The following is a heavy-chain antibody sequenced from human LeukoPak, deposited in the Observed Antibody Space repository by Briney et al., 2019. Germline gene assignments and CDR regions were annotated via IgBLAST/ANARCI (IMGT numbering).Heavy chain of an antibody. Sequence: PSETLSLTCTVSGGSVSRGGYYWNWIRQHPGKGLEWIGFTSYSEGTYYNPSLMSRITISVDRSQNQFSLKMRDVTAADTAVYFCATADWESFYFDSWGQGALVAVSS. D-gene: IGHD1-26*01. J-gene: IGHJ4*02. CDR2: TSYSEGT. V-gene: IGHV4-31*03. CDR1: GGSVSRGGYY. CDR3: ATADWESFYFDS.